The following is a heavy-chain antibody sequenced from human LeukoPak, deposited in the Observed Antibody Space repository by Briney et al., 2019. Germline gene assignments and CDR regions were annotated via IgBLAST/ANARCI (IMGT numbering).Heavy chain of an antibody. J-gene: IGHJ6*02. D-gene: IGHD2-2*01. CDR3: ARYCISTICDVSSHYGMDV. CDR2: ISGGGDRT. CDR1: GFTFSTYA. V-gene: IGHV3-23*01. Sequence: GGSLRLSCAASGFTFSTYAMSWVRQAPGKGLEWVSAISGGGDRTFYADSVEGRFTVSRDNSKNTLYLQMNSLRAEDTAEYYCARYCISTICDVSSHYGMDVWGQGTTVTVSS.